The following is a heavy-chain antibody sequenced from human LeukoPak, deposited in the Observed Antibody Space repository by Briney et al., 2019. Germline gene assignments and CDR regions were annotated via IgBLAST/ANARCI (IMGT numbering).Heavy chain of an antibody. V-gene: IGHV4-59*01. CDR3: ARAVTYYYDSSGTYWYFDL. Sequence: PSETLSLTCTVSGGSISSYYWSWIRQPPGKGLEWIGYIYYSGSTNYNPSFKSRVTISVDTSKNQFSLKLSSVTAADTAVYYCARAVTYYYDSSGTYWYFDLWGRGTLVTVSS. J-gene: IGHJ2*01. CDR2: IYYSGST. D-gene: IGHD3-22*01. CDR1: GGSISSYY.